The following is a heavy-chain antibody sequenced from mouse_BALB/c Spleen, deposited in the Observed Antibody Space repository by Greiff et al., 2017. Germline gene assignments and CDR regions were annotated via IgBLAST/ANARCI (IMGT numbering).Heavy chain of an antibody. CDR2: INPYNDGT. J-gene: IGHJ2*01. CDR1: GYTFTSYV. Sequence: EVQLQQSGPELVKPGASEKMSCKASGYTFTSYVMHWVKQKPGQGLEWIGYINPYNDGTKYNEKFKGKATLTSDKSSSTAYMELSSLTSEDSAVYYCARAYRYDGVDYWGQGTTLTVSS. CDR3: ARAYRYDGVDY. V-gene: IGHV1-14*01. D-gene: IGHD2-14*01.